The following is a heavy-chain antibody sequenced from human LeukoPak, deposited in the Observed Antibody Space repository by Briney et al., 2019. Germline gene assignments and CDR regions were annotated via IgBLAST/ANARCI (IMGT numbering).Heavy chain of an antibody. Sequence: ASVTVSCKASGYTFTGYYMHWVRQAPGQGLEWMGWINPNSGGTNYAQKFQGRVTMTRDTSISTAYMELSRLRSDDTAVYYCARDRYCTNGVCYKGMDVWGQGTTVTVSS. D-gene: IGHD2-8*01. CDR3: ARDRYCTNGVCYKGMDV. V-gene: IGHV1-2*02. CDR2: INPNSGGT. CDR1: GYTFTGYY. J-gene: IGHJ6*02.